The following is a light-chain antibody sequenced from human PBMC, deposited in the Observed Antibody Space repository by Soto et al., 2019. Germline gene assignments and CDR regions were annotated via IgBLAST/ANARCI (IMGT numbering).Light chain of an antibody. CDR2: DAS. CDR3: QQYGSSHGA. Sequence: EIVLTQSPATLSLSPGERATLSCRASQSVSSYLAWYQQKPGQAPRLLIYDASNRATGIPARFSGSGSGTDFTLTISSLEPEDFAVYYCQQYGSSHGAFGQGTKVDI. CDR1: QSVSSY. V-gene: IGKV3-11*01. J-gene: IGKJ1*01.